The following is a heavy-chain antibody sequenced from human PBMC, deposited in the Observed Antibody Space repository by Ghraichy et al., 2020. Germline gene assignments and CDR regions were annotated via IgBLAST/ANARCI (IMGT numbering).Heavy chain of an antibody. J-gene: IGHJ4*02. CDR3: AKDVRLGPGVLPYFDY. CDR2: ISGSGGST. Sequence: LSLTCAASGLTFSSYAMSWVRQAPGKGLEWVSAISGSGGSTYYADSVKGRFTISRDNSKNTLYLQMNSLRAEDTAVYYCAKDVRLGPGVLPYFDYWGQGTLVTVSS. V-gene: IGHV3-23*01. D-gene: IGHD3-9*01. CDR1: GLTFSSYA.